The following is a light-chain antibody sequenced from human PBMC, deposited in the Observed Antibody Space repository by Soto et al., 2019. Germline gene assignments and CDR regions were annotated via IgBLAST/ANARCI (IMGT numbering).Light chain of an antibody. CDR1: TGAVTSGHY. J-gene: IGLJ2*01. V-gene: IGLV7-46*01. CDR2: DTS. Sequence: QAVVTQEPSLTVSPGETVTLTCGSSTGAVTSGHYPYWFQQKPGQAPRTLIYDTSNKHSRTPARFSGSLLVGKAALTLSGAQPEDEAEYYCFLSYSGARKVFGGGTKVTVL. CDR3: FLSYSGARKV.